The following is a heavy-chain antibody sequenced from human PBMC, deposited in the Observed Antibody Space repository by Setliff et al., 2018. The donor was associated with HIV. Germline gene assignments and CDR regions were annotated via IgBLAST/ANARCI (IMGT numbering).Heavy chain of an antibody. CDR1: GGSFSSYS. CDR2: INHSGST. V-gene: IGHV4-34*01. D-gene: IGHD2-2*01. Sequence: ASETLSLTCAVYGGSFSSYSWSWIRQPPGKGLEWIGEINHSGSTNYNPSLKSRVTISVDTSKNQFSLKLTSVTAADTAVYYCVTSSSWSSRLNFWGPGMLVTVSS. J-gene: IGHJ4*02. CDR3: VTSSSWSSRLNF.